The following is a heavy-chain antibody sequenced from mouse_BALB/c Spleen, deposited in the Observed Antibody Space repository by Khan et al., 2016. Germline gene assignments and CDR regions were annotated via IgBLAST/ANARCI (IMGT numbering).Heavy chain of an antibody. CDR3: ARSRRMGSNYRFDY. CDR2: INPSSGYT. D-gene: IGHD2-5*01. J-gene: IGHJ2*01. Sequence: QVQLQQSGAELARPGASVKMSCKASGYTFTIYTMHWVKQRPGQGLEWIGYINPSSGYTNYNQKFKDKATLTADKSSSTAYMQLSSLTSEDSAVYYCARSRRMGSNYRFDYWGQGTTLTVSS. V-gene: IGHV1-4*01. CDR1: GYTFTIYT.